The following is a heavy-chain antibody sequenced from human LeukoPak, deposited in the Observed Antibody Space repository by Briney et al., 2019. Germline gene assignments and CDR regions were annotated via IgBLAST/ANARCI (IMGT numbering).Heavy chain of an antibody. CDR2: VSTSNGDT. V-gene: IGHV1-18*01. J-gene: IGHJ4*02. D-gene: IGHD5-18*01. CDR1: GYNFNRYA. Sequence: EASVKISCKTSGYNFNRYAITWVRQAPGQGLEWMGWVSTSNGDTNYADTFRGRVTMTTDSVTKTAYLELRRLRSGDTAIYFCARVSDTSMVTPGFDSWGQGTLVTVSS. CDR3: ARVSDTSMVTPGFDS.